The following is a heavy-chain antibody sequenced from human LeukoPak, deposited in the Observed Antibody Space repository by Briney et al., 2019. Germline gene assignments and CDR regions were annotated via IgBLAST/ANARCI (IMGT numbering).Heavy chain of an antibody. V-gene: IGHV1-69*13. CDR1: GGTFSSYA. CDR2: IIPIFGTA. J-gene: IGHJ5*02. CDR3: ARRLQVVTPRSGWFDP. Sequence: GASVKVSCKASGGTFSSYAISWVRQAPGQGLEWMGGIIPIFGTANYAQKFQGRVTITADESTSTAYMELSSLRSEDTAVYYCARRLQVVTPRSGWFDPWGQGTLVTVSS. D-gene: IGHD4-23*01.